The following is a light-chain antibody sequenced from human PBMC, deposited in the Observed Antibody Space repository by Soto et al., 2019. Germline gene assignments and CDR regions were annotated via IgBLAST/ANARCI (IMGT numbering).Light chain of an antibody. CDR3: SSYTSIRILV. V-gene: IGLV2-14*01. CDR1: SSDVGGYDY. J-gene: IGLJ1*01. CDR2: DVS. Sequence: QSALTQPASVSGSPGQSITISCTGTSSDVGGYDYVAWYQQRPGKAPKLMIYDVSTRPSGVSLRFSGSKSGNTASLAISGLQAEDEADYYCSSYTSIRILVFGNGTKLTFL.